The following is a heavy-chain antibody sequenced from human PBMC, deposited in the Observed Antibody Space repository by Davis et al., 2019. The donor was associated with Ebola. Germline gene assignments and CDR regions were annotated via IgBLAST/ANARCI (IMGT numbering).Heavy chain of an antibody. CDR2: ISGSTSAI. Sequence: GESLKISCAASGFTFSTYSMNWVRQAPGKGLEWVAHISGSTSAIEYADSVKGRFTISRDNSKNTLYLQMNSLRAEDTAVYYCAKDRGPRSSGWADYWGQGTLVTVSS. J-gene: IGHJ4*02. V-gene: IGHV3-48*01. D-gene: IGHD6-19*01. CDR3: AKDRGPRSSGWADY. CDR1: GFTFSTYS.